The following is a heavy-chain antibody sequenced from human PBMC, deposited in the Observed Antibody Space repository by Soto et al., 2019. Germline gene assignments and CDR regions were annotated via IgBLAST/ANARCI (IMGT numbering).Heavy chain of an antibody. Sequence: EVQLLESGGGLVQPGGSLRLSCAASGFTFTTRAMSWVRQAPGKGLQWVSAISASGGTTYYADSVKGRITISRDNSKKTWSFIMTSMRHGDTAGYYCSTGTQSVACWG. J-gene: IGHJ6*01. D-gene: IGHD1-26*01. CDR1: GFTFTTRA. CDR2: ISASGGTT. CDR3: STGTQSVAC. V-gene: IGHV3-23*01.